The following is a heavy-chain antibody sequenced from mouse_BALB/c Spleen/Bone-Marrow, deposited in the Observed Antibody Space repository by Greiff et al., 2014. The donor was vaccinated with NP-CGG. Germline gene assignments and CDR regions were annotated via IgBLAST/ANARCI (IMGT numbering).Heavy chain of an antibody. CDR2: IDPANGNT. CDR1: GFNIKDTY. Sequence: EVQLQQSGAELVKPGASVKLSCTASGFNIKDTYMHWVKQRPEQGLEWIGRIDPANGNTKYDPKFQGKATITADTSSNTAYLQLNSLTSEDTAVYYCAQGYDWAMDYWGQGTLVTVSS. V-gene: IGHV14-3*02. D-gene: IGHD2-14*01. J-gene: IGHJ4*01. CDR3: AQGYDWAMDY.